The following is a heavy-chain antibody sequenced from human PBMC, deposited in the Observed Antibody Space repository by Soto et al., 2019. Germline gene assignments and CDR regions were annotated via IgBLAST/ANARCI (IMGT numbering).Heavy chain of an antibody. CDR1: GDIVSSNSAA. V-gene: IGHV6-1*01. CDR2: TYYRSKWYN. CDR3: ARGSSLHYDFWSGQKPYYFDY. D-gene: IGHD3-3*01. J-gene: IGHJ4*02. Sequence: SQTLSLTWAISGDIVSSNSAALNWISQSPSRGLEWLGRTYYRSKWYNDYAVSVKSRITINPDTSKNQFSLQLNSVTPEDTAVYYCARGSSLHYDFWSGQKPYYFDYWGQGTLVTVSS.